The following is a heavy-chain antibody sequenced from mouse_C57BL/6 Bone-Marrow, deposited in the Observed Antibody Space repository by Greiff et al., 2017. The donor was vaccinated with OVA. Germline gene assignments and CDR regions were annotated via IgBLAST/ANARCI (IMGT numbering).Heavy chain of an antibody. CDR3: AREEGVIYYGNYGYFDV. CDR2: IDPSDSET. J-gene: IGHJ1*03. V-gene: IGHV1-52*01. CDR1: GYTFTSYW. Sequence: QVQLQQSGAELVRPGSSVKLSCKASGYTFTSYWMHWVKQRPIQGLEWIGNIDPSDSETHYNQKFKDKATLTVDKSSSTAYMQLSSLTSEDSAVYYCAREEGVIYYGNYGYFDVWGTGTTVTVSS. D-gene: IGHD2-1*01.